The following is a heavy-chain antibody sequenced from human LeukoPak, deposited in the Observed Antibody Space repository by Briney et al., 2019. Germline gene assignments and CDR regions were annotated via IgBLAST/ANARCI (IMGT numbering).Heavy chain of an antibody. CDR1: GFTFSSYW. CDR3: ARDEEQQLLDY. J-gene: IGHJ4*02. Sequence: GGSLRLSCAASGFTFSSYWMHWVRQAPGKGLVWVSRINSDGSSISYADSVKGRFTISRDNAKNTLYLQMNSLRAEDTAVYYCARDEEQQLLDYWGQGTLVTVSS. CDR2: INSDGSSI. D-gene: IGHD6-13*01. V-gene: IGHV3-74*01.